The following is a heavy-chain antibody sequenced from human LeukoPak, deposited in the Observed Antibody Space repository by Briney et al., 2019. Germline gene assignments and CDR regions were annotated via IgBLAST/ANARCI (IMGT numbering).Heavy chain of an antibody. CDR3: AKDKGWQLPFDY. CDR1: GFTFSSYA. CDR2: ISGRGGST. V-gene: IGHV3-23*01. Sequence: GGSLRLSCAASGFTFSSYAMSWVRQAPGKGLEWVSTISGRGGSTYYADSVKGRFTISRGNSKNTLYLQLNILRADDTAVYFCAKDKGWQLPFDYWGQGTLVTVSS. D-gene: IGHD1-26*01. J-gene: IGHJ4*02.